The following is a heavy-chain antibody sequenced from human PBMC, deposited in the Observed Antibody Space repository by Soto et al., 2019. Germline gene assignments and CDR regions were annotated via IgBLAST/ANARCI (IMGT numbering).Heavy chain of an antibody. Sequence: GGSLRLSCGASGFTFSNYYMSWIRQAPGKGLEWVSYISSTGRTIYYADSVKGRFTVSRDNAQNSLSLKLNSLRVEDTAVYYCARSYSSGWEFDYWGQGTLVTVSS. J-gene: IGHJ4*02. CDR3: ARSYSSGWEFDY. D-gene: IGHD6-19*01. CDR1: GFTFSNYY. CDR2: ISSTGRTI. V-gene: IGHV3-11*01.